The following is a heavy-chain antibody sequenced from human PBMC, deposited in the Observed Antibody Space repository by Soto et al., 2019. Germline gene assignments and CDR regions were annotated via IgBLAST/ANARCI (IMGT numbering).Heavy chain of an antibody. V-gene: IGHV3-74*01. CDR3: AREMGIGWPIDY. Sequence: EVQLVESGGGLVQPGGSLRLSCAASGFTFSSYWMHWVRQAPGKGLLWISRISPDGSSTGYADSVKGRFTISRDNAKDTLYVQMNSLRDEDTAVYYCAREMGIGWPIDYWGQGTPVTVSS. D-gene: IGHD6-19*01. J-gene: IGHJ4*02. CDR2: ISPDGSST. CDR1: GFTFSSYW.